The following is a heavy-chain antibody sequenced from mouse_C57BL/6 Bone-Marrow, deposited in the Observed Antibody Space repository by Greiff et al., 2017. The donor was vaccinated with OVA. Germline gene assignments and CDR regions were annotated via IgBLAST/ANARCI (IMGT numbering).Heavy chain of an antibody. J-gene: IGHJ2*01. CDR2: INPSTGGT. Sequence: VQLQQSGPELVKPGASVKISCKASGYSFTGYYMNWVKQSPEKSLVWIGEINPSTGGTTYNQKFKAKATLTVDKSSSTAYMQLKSLTSEDSAVYYCAKGDWDAFDYWGQGTTLTVSS. D-gene: IGHD4-1*01. CDR3: AKGDWDAFDY. CDR1: GYSFTGYY. V-gene: IGHV1-42*01.